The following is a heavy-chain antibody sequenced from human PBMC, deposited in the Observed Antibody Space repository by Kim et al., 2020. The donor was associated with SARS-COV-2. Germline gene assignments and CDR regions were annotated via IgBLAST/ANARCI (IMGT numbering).Heavy chain of an antibody. V-gene: IGHV3-30*18. D-gene: IGHD5-18*01. CDR3: AKDQELRAYSYGYFDY. J-gene: IGHJ4*02. CDR2: ISYDGINK. Sequence: GGSLRLSCAASGFTFSSYGMHWVRQAPGKGLEWVAVISYDGINKYYADSVKGRFTISRDNSKNTLYLQMNSLRAEDSAVYYCAKDQELRAYSYGYFDYWGQGTLVTVSS. CDR1: GFTFSSYG.